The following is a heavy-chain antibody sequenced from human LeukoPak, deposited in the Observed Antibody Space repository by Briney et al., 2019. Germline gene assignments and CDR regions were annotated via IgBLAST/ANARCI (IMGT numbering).Heavy chain of an antibody. CDR2: IYYSGST. Sequence: SETLSLTCAVYGGSFSGYYWSWIRQPPGKGLEWIGSIYYSGSTYYNPSLKSRVTISVDTSKNQFSLKLSSVTAADTAVYYCARDSSSSWLIDYWGQGTLVTVSS. J-gene: IGHJ4*02. CDR1: GGSFSGYY. V-gene: IGHV4-34*01. CDR3: ARDSSSSWLIDY. D-gene: IGHD6-13*01.